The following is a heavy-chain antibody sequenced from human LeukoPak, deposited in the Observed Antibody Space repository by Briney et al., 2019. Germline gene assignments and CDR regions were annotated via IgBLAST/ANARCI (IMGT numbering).Heavy chain of an antibody. Sequence: SGTLSLTCAVSGGSISSSNWWSWVRQPPGKGLEWIGEIYHSGSTNYNPSLKSRVTISVDTSKNQFSLKLSSVTAADTAVYYCARHDSITMVREARGGTGGSNYWGQGTLVTVSS. V-gene: IGHV4-4*02. CDR1: GGSISSSNW. J-gene: IGHJ4*02. CDR3: ARHDSITMVREARGGTGGSNY. CDR2: IYHSGST. D-gene: IGHD3-10*01.